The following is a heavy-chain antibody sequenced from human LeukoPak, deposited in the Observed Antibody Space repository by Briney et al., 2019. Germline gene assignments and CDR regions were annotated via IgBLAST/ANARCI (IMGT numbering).Heavy chain of an antibody. CDR3: ARNRGTANWFDP. V-gene: IGHV4-39*07. J-gene: IGHJ5*02. Sequence: SETLSLTCTVSGGSISSSSYYWGWIRQPPGKGLEWIGSIYYSGSTYYNPSLKSRVTISVDTSKNQFSLKLSSVTAADTAVYYCARNRGTANWFDPWGQGTLVTVSS. CDR2: IYYSGST. CDR1: GGSISSSSYY. D-gene: IGHD1-14*01.